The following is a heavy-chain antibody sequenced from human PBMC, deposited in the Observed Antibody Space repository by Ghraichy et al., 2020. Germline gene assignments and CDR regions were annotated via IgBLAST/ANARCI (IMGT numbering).Heavy chain of an antibody. V-gene: IGHV3-23*01. CDR1: GFTFSSYA. CDR3: AKDPSLLHYYDSSGGGSPDY. J-gene: IGHJ4*02. D-gene: IGHD3-22*01. CDR2: ISGSGGST. Sequence: GGSLRLSCAASGFTFSSYAMSWVRQAPGKGLEWVSAISGSGGSTYYADSVKGRFTISRDNSKNTLYLQMNSLRAEDTAVYYCAKDPSLLHYYDSSGGGSPDYWGQGTLVTVSS.